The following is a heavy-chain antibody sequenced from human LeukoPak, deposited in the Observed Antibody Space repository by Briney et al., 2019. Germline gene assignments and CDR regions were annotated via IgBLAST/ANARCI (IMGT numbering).Heavy chain of an antibody. CDR1: GFTFSSYE. V-gene: IGHV3-48*03. D-gene: IGHD5-12*01. CDR3: ARAMGYSGYDIDY. J-gene: IGHJ4*02. CDR2: ISSSGSTM. Sequence: GGSPRLSCAASGFTFSSYEMNWVRQAPGKGLEWVSYISSSGSTMYYADSVKGRFTISRDNAKNSLYLQMNSLRAEDTAVYYCARAMGYSGYDIDYWGQGTLVTVSS.